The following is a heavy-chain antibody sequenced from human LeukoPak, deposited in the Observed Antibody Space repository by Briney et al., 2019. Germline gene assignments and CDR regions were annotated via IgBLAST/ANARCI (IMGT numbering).Heavy chain of an antibody. Sequence: GESLKISCKGSGYSFTSYWISWVRQMPRKGLEWMGRIDPSDSYTNYSPSFQGHVTISADKSISTAYLQWSSLKASDTAMYYCARQRGYDYLWFDPWGQGTLVTVSS. D-gene: IGHD5-12*01. CDR2: IDPSDSYT. CDR3: ARQRGYDYLWFDP. J-gene: IGHJ5*02. V-gene: IGHV5-10-1*01. CDR1: GYSFTSYW.